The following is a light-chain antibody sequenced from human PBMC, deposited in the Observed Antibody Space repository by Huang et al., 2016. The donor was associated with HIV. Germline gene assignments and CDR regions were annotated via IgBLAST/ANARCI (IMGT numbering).Light chain of an antibody. Sequence: EIVMTQSPATLSVSPGERATLSCRASQSVHNYVAWYQQNHGQAPRLRMYGASTRAAGLAARFSGSGAGTHFTLNIRSRQPEGFAVYYYRQYDHDYTFGQGTKLDIK. J-gene: IGKJ2*01. CDR3: RQYDHDYT. CDR1: QSVHNY. V-gene: IGKV3-15*01. CDR2: GAS.